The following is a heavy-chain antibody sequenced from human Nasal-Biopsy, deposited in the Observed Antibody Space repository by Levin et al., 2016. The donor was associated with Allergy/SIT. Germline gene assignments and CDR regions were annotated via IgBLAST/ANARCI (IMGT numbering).Heavy chain of an antibody. Sequence: GESLKISCTTSGFPFSTYTIHWVRQAPGKGLEWVSAISYDGSNKFYSDSVKGRFAISRDKSKNTVYLEMNSLRTEDTAMFYCARDSGRQVGGFPVTYCDYWGQGTLVTVSS. D-gene: IGHD1-26*01. CDR2: ISYDGSNK. J-gene: IGHJ4*02. CDR1: GFPFSTYT. CDR3: ARDSGRQVGGFPVTYCDY. V-gene: IGHV3-30*09.